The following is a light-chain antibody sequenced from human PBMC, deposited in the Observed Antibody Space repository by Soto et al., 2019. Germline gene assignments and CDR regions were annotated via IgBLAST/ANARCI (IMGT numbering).Light chain of an antibody. CDR2: DVS. CDR1: SSDVGRYNY. CDR3: CSHAGSDTL. J-gene: IGLJ3*02. V-gene: IGLV2-8*01. Sequence: QSALTQPPSASGSPGQSVTISCTGSSSDVGRYNYVSWFQQHPGKAPKFVIYDVSERPSGVPDRFSGSKSGNTAFLTVSGLQAEDEADYYCCSHAGSDTLFGGGTKLTVL.